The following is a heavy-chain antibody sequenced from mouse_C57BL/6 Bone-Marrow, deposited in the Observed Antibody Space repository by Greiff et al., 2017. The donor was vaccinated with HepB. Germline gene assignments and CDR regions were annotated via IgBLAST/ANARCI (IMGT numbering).Heavy chain of an antibody. CDR3: TRRFNYYGSSYGY. J-gene: IGHJ2*01. CDR2: IDPETGGT. CDR1: GYTFTDYE. D-gene: IGHD1-1*01. V-gene: IGHV1-15*01. Sequence: VQLQQSGAELVRPGASVTLSCKASGYTFTDYEMHWVKQTPVHGLEWIGAIDPETGGTAYNQKFKGKAILTADKSSSTAYMELRSLTSEDSAVYYCTRRFNYYGSSYGYWGQGTTLTVSS.